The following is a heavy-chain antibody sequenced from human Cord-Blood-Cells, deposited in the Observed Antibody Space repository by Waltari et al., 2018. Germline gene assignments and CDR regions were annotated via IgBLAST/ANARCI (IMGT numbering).Heavy chain of an antibody. J-gene: IGHJ4*02. Sequence: QVQLVQSGAEVKKPGASVKVSCKASGYTFTSYYMHWGRQAPGQGLEWMGKINSMGVRTIDARKFKGGVTMTRDTSTSTAYMGLSSLGSEDTAVYYCARDLLGRRGDYWGQGTLVTVSS. CDR3: ARDLLGRRGDY. CDR2: INSMGVRT. D-gene: IGHD3-10*01. V-gene: IGHV1-46*01. CDR1: GYTFTSYY.